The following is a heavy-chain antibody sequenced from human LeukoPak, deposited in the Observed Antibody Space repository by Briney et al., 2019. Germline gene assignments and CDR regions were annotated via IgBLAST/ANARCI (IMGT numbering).Heavy chain of an antibody. Sequence: GGSLRLSCAASGFTFSSYAMSWVRQAPGKGLEWVSAISGSGGSTYYADSVKGRFTISRDNSKNTLYLQMNSLRAEDTAVYYCAKEQGFMITFGGVIVNWGQGTLVTVFS. CDR1: GFTFSSYA. CDR3: AKEQGFMITFGGVIVN. CDR2: ISGSGGST. D-gene: IGHD3-16*02. V-gene: IGHV3-23*01. J-gene: IGHJ4*02.